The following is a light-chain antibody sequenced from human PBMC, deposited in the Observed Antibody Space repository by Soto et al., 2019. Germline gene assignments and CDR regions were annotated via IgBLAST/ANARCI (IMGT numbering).Light chain of an antibody. V-gene: IGKV1-39*01. CDR2: AAS. Sequence: DIQMTQSPSSLSASVGDRVTVTCRASQSISFYLNWYQQKPGKAPDLLIYAASSLRSGVPSRFSGSASGREYTLTISSLQPEDFATYYCQQSYSARWTFGQGTRVEIK. CDR3: QQSYSARWT. CDR1: QSISFY. J-gene: IGKJ1*01.